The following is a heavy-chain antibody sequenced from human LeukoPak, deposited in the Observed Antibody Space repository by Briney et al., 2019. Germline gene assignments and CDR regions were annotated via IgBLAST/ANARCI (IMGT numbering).Heavy chain of an antibody. J-gene: IGHJ6*02. V-gene: IGHV3-30-3*01. Sequence: GRSLRLSCAASGFTFSSYAMHWVRQAPGKGLEWVAVISYDGSNKYYADSVKGRFTISRDNSKNTLYLQMNSLGAEDTAVYYCARTVVVTYYYGMDVWGQGSTVTVSS. CDR1: GFTFSSYA. CDR3: ARTVVVTYYYGMDV. D-gene: IGHD2-21*01. CDR2: ISYDGSNK.